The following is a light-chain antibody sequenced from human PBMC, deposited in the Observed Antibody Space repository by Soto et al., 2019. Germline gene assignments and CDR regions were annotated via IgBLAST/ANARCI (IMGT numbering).Light chain of an antibody. V-gene: IGKV3-15*01. J-gene: IGKJ4*01. CDR1: QRVSSN. CDR2: GPS. CDR3: QQYNNRPPLT. Sequence: EIVMTQSPATLSVSPGERATLSCRALQRVSSNLAWYQQNPGQAPRLPIYGPSTRATGIPARFSGSGSGTEFAVDITGLRAEDGGVYYCQQYNNRPPLTFGGGTKGEIK.